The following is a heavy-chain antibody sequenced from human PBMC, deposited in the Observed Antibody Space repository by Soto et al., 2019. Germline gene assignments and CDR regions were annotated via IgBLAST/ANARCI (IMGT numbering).Heavy chain of an antibody. CDR2: TYYRSKWYN. Sequence: PSQTLSLTCAISGDSVSSNSAAWNWIRQSPSRGLEWLGRTYYRSKWYNDYAVSVKSRITINPDTSKNQFSLQLNSVTPEDTAVYYCAIVVVGAGWSRSVVATGIDYWGKGTLVTVSS. V-gene: IGHV6-1*01. CDR3: AIVVVGAGWSRSVVATGIDY. J-gene: IGHJ4*02. D-gene: IGHD5-12*01. CDR1: GDSVSSNSAA.